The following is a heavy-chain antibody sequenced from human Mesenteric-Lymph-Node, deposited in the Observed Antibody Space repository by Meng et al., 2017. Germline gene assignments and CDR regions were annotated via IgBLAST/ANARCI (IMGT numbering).Heavy chain of an antibody. CDR2: ISGYDGNT. J-gene: IGHJ4*02. V-gene: IGHV1-18*04. CDR1: GYTFTTYG. CDR3: ARDRSSSDY. Sequence: QVQLGQAGAEEKKPGASVKASCKASGYTFTTYGISWVRQAPGQGLEWMGWISGYDGNTNYAQNLQGRVTMTRDTSTNTAYMELRSLRSDDTAVYYCARDRSSSDYWGQGTLVTVSS. D-gene: IGHD6-13*01.